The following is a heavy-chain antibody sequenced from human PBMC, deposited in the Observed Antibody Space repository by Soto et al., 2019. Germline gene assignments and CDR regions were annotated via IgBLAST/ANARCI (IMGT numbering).Heavy chain of an antibody. J-gene: IGHJ6*02. CDR2: ILHDGSHR. V-gene: IGHV3-33*01. CDR1: EFTFSNYG. D-gene: IGHD3-10*01. CDR3: ASDDEYSGNGMDV. Sequence: QVQFVESGGGVVQPGRSLRLSCAASEFTFSNYGMHWVRQAPVKGLELVAVILHDGSHRYHADSVKDRFTISRDNSKNTLYLQMNILRAEDTAVYYCASDDEYSGNGMDVWGQGTTVTVS.